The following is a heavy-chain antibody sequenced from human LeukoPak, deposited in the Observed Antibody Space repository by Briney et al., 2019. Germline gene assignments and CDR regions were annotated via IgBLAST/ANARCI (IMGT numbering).Heavy chain of an antibody. D-gene: IGHD2-15*01. J-gene: IGHJ5*02. Sequence: SQTLSLTCTVSGGSISSGGYYWSWIRQHPGKGLEWIGYIYYSGSTYYNPSLKSRVTISVDTSKNQFSLKLSSVTAADTAVYYCARAGYCSGGSCYPGTDQWFDPWGQGTLVTVSP. V-gene: IGHV4-31*03. CDR1: GGSISSGGYY. CDR2: IYYSGST. CDR3: ARAGYCSGGSCYPGTDQWFDP.